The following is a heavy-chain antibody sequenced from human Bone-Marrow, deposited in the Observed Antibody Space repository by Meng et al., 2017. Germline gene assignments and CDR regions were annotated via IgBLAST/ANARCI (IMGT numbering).Heavy chain of an antibody. V-gene: IGHV1-2*06. CDR2: INPKSGDT. CDR1: GYTFPDYW. D-gene: IGHD2-15*01. CDR3: AVSSRYCSGGSCYLYYYYGMDV. Sequence: ASVKVSCKASGYTFPDYWLHWVRRAPGQGLEWMGRINPKSGDTHYAQRFQGRVTMTGDTSISTAYMELSRLRSDDTAVYYCAVSSRYCSGGSCYLYYYYGMDVWGQGTTVTVSS. J-gene: IGHJ6*02.